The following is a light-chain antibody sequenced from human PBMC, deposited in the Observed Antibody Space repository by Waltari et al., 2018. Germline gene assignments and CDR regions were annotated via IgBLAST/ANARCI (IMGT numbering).Light chain of an antibody. CDR3: SSYADNNIVI. CDR1: SNDVGHFYY. V-gene: IGLV2-8*01. J-gene: IGLJ2*01. Sequence: QSALTQPPSASGSPGQSVTISCTRTSNDVGHFYYVSWSHQHPGKVPKLMVYEVTKRPSGVPDRFSGSKSGNTASLTVSGLQAEDEADYYCSSYADNNIVIFGGGTKLTVL. CDR2: EVT.